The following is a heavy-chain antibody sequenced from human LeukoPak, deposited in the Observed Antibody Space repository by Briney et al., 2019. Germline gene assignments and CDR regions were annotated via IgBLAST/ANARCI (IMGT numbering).Heavy chain of an antibody. V-gene: IGHV3-53*01. CDR1: GFTVSSNY. CDR3: ARGRTRADYYYGMDV. Sequence: LTGGSLRLSCAASGFTVSSNYMSWVRQAPGKGLEWVSVIYSGGSTYYADSVKGRFTISRDNAKNTLYLQMNSLRAEDTAVYYCARGRTRADYYYGMDVWGKGTTVTVSS. J-gene: IGHJ6*04. CDR2: IYSGGST.